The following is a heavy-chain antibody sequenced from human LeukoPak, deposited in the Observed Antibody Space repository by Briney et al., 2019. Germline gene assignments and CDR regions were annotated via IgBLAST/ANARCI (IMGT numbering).Heavy chain of an antibody. CDR2: ISSRSTYT. D-gene: IGHD3-10*01. CDR3: AIMPYYYGSGTYLEVN. V-gene: IGHV3-21*01. Sequence: GGSLRLSCAASGFTVSSTYMTWVRQAPGKGLEWVSSISSRSTYTYYADSVKGRFTISRDNAKNSLYLQMNSLRAADTAVYYCAIMPYYYGSGTYLEVNWGQGTMVTVSS. CDR1: GFTVSSTY. J-gene: IGHJ3*01.